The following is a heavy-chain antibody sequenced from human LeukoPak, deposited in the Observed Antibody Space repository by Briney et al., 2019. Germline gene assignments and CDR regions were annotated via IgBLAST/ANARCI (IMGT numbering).Heavy chain of an antibody. D-gene: IGHD3-10*01. J-gene: IGHJ4*02. CDR1: GFTFSSYA. CDR2: ISSNGGST. Sequence: GGSLRLSCAASGFTFSSYAMHWVRRAPGKGLEDVSVISSNGGSTYYANSVKGRFTISRDNSKNTLYLQMGSLRAEDMAVYYCARGGLLWFGELSGYWGQGTLVTVSS. CDR3: ARGGLLWFGELSGY. V-gene: IGHV3-64*01.